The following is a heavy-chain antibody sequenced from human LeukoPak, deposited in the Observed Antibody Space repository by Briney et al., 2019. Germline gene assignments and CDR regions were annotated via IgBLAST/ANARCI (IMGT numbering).Heavy chain of an antibody. CDR2: INPSDGST. Sequence: ASVKVSCKASGYTFTSYYMHWVRQAPGQGLEWMGIINPSDGSTSYAQKFQGRVTMTRDTSTSTVYMDLSSLRSEDTAVYYCARTLRLNHYLDQWGQGPLVTVPS. D-gene: IGHD4-17*01. J-gene: IGHJ4*02. V-gene: IGHV1-46*01. CDR3: ARTLRLNHYLDQ. CDR1: GYTFTSYY.